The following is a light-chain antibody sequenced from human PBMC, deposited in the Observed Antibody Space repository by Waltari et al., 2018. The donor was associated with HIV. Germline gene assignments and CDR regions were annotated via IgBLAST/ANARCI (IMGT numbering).Light chain of an antibody. Sequence: QSVLTQPPSVSAAPGQKVTISCSGRNSNIGNNYVSWYQQIPGTAPKPLIYDNNKRPSGIPDRFSGSKSDTSATRGITGLQTGDEADYRCGTWDSSLSAVVFGGGTKLTVL. CDR2: DNN. CDR3: GTWDSSLSAVV. CDR1: NSNIGNNY. J-gene: IGLJ3*02. V-gene: IGLV1-51*01.